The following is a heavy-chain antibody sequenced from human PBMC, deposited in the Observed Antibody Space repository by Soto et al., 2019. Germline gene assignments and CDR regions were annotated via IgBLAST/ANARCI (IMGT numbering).Heavy chain of an antibody. CDR2: IYSGGST. V-gene: IGHV3-53*01. CDR3: ARRLQLWFNDAFDI. J-gene: IGHJ3*02. D-gene: IGHD5-18*01. Sequence: EVQLVESGGDLIQPGGSLRLSCAASGFTVSSNYMSWVRQAPGKGLEWVSVIYSGGSTYYADSVKGRFTISRDNSKNTLYLQMNSLRAEDTAVYNCARRLQLWFNDAFDICGQGTMVTVSS. CDR1: GFTVSSNY.